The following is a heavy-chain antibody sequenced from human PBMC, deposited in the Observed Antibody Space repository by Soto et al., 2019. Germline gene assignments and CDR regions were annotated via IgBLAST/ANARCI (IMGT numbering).Heavy chain of an antibody. J-gene: IGHJ3*02. CDR2: IYWADDK. Sequence: QITLKESGPTLVKPTQTLTLTCTFSGFSLSTNGVGVSWIRQPPGKALEWLALIYWADDKRYSPSLKSRLIISIDAPKNPVILTLTCMAPVDTATYCCAHHLIVWGDAFDIWGQGTMVTVSS. CDR1: GFSLSTNGVG. D-gene: IGHD7-27*01. CDR3: AHHLIVWGDAFDI. V-gene: IGHV2-5*02.